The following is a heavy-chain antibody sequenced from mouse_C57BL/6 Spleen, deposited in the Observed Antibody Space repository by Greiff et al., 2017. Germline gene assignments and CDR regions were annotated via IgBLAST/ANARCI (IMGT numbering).Heavy chain of an antibody. Sequence: VMLVESGPGLVQPSQSLSITCTVSGFSLTSYGVHWVRQSPGKGLEWLGVIWSGGSTDYNAAFISRLSISKDKSKSQVFFNMNSLQADDTAIYYCARMGTGNAMDYWGQGTSVTVSS. D-gene: IGHD4-1*01. V-gene: IGHV2-2*01. CDR3: ARMGTGNAMDY. J-gene: IGHJ4*01. CDR1: GFSLTSYG. CDR2: IWSGGST.